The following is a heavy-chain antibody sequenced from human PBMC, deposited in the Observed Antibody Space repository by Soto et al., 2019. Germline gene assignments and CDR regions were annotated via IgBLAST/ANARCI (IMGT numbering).Heavy chain of an antibody. CDR3: ARGITIFGVVPG. J-gene: IGHJ4*02. Sequence: AASVKVSCKASGYTFTSYDINWVRQATGQGLEWMGWMNPNSGNTGYAQKFQGRVTMTRNTSISTAYMELSSLRSEDTAVYYCARGITIFGVVPGWGQGTLVTVSS. CDR2: MNPNSGNT. D-gene: IGHD3-3*01. CDR1: GYTFTSYD. V-gene: IGHV1-8*01.